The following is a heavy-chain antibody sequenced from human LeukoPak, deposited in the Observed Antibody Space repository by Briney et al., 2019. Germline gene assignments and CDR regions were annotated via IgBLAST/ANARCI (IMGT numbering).Heavy chain of an antibody. CDR1: GYSFTTYW. CDR2: IYPDDSDT. Sequence: GESLKISCKSSGYSFTTYWIGWVRQMPGKGLEWMGIIYPDDSDTRYSPPFQGQVSISVDKSISTAYLQWRSLKASDTAIYYCARLRITMIRPDVFDIWGQGTMVTVSS. V-gene: IGHV5-51*01. J-gene: IGHJ3*02. D-gene: IGHD3-22*01. CDR3: ARLRITMIRPDVFDI.